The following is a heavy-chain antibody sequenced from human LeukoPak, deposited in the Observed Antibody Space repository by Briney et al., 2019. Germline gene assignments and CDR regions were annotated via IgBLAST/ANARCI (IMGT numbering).Heavy chain of an antibody. CDR3: AGDTYYYGSGSED. D-gene: IGHD3-10*01. Sequence: GGSLRLSCAASGFTVSSNYMSWVRQAPGKGLEWVSVIYSGGSTYYADSVKGRFTISRDNSKNTLYLQMNSLRAEDTAVYYCAGDTYYYGSGSEDWGQGTLVTVSS. CDR2: IYSGGST. J-gene: IGHJ4*02. CDR1: GFTVSSNY. V-gene: IGHV3-66*01.